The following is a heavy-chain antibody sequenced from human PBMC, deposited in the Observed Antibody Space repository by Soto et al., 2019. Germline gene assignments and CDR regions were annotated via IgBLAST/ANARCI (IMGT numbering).Heavy chain of an antibody. J-gene: IGHJ4*02. CDR1: GGSFSGYY. V-gene: IGHV4-34*01. Sequence: QVQLQQWGAGLLKPSETLSLTCAVYGGSFSGYYWNWIRQPPGKGLEWIGEINHSGSTNYNPCLKSRVTISVDTSTNQFSLRLSSVTAADTAVYYCARGYGRTFDYWGQGTLVTVSS. CDR2: INHSGST. D-gene: IGHD3-10*01. CDR3: ARGYGRTFDY.